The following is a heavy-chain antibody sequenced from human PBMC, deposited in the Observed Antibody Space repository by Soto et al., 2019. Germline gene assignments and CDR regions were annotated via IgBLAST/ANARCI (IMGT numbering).Heavy chain of an antibody. D-gene: IGHD3-22*01. V-gene: IGHV3-7*04. CDR1: GFTFSTYW. J-gene: IGHJ3*02. CDR2: IKEDGSEK. Sequence: EVQLVESGGGVVQPGGSLRLSCAASGFTFSTYWMTWVRQAPGKGLEWVANIKEDGSEKYYVGSVRGRFTISRDHAKNSLYLQMNSLRAEDTAMYYCERADYYEGPFDTWGQGTMVTVSS. CDR3: ERADYYEGPFDT.